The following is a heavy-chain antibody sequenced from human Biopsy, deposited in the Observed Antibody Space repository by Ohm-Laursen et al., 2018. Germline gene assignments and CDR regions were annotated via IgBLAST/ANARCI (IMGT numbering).Heavy chain of an antibody. D-gene: IGHD3-9*01. CDR2: INPNSGNA. V-gene: IGHV1-2*02. Sequence: GASVKVSCKPSGYTFAGYYLHRVRQAPGHGLEWMGWINPNSGNANYAQSFQGRLTVTRDTSISTAYMELTSLTFDDTAIYYCARVPAYPSIDGYYGLDLWGQGTTVIVSS. CDR3: ARVPAYPSIDGYYGLDL. J-gene: IGHJ6*02. CDR1: GYTFAGYY.